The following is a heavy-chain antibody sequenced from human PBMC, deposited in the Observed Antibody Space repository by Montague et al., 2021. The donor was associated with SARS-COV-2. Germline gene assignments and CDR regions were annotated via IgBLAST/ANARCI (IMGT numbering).Heavy chain of an antibody. V-gene: IGHV3-21*01. D-gene: IGHD4-11*01. CDR3: ASAAVALTTVVTGYYFDY. Sequence: SLRLSFSASGFSFTSYSMNWVRQAPGKGLEWVSSISSTGTYIYCSDSVKGRFTISRDNAKNSLYLQMNSLRAEDTAVYFCASAAVALTTVVTGYYFDYWGQGTLVTVSS. CDR1: GFSFTSYS. CDR2: ISSTGTYI. J-gene: IGHJ4*02.